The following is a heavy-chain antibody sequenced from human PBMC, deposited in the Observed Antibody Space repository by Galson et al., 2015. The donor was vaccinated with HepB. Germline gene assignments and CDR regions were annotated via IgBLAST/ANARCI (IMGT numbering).Heavy chain of an antibody. V-gene: IGHV3-23*01. CDR3: AKGGDQGDIVVVVAAIPHYFDY. J-gene: IGHJ4*02. Sequence: SLRLSCAASGFTFSSYAMSWVRQAPGKGLEWVSAISGSGGSTYYADSVKGRFTISRDNSKNTLYLQMNSLRAEDTAVYYCAKGGDQGDIVVVVAAIPHYFDYWGQGTLVTVSS. CDR2: ISGSGGST. D-gene: IGHD2-15*01. CDR1: GFTFSSYA.